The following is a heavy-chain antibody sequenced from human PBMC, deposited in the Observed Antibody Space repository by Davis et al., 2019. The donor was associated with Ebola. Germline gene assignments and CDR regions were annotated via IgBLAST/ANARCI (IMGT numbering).Heavy chain of an antibody. CDR1: GFTFSSYW. Sequence: PGGSLRLSCAASGFTFSSYWMHWVRQAPGKGLVWVSRIDSDGSSTIYADSVKGRFTISRDNAKNTLYVQMNSLRAEDTAVYYCARAFRYGMDVWGKGTTVTVSS. CDR3: ARAFRYGMDV. CDR2: IDSDGSST. V-gene: IGHV3-74*01. J-gene: IGHJ6*04.